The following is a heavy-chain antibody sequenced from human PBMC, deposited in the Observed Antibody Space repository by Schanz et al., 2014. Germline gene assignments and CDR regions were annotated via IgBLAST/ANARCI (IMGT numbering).Heavy chain of an antibody. CDR3: ARGTDWNLHY. Sequence: EVQLLESGGGLVQPGGSLRLSCAASGFTFSSYAMSWVRQAPGKGLEWVSALSGSGGSTYYADSVKGRFTISRDNSKNTLYLQMNRLRAEDTAVYYCARGTDWNLHYWGQGALVTVSS. V-gene: IGHV3-23*01. CDR2: LSGSGGST. CDR1: GFTFSSYA. D-gene: IGHD1-1*01. J-gene: IGHJ4*02.